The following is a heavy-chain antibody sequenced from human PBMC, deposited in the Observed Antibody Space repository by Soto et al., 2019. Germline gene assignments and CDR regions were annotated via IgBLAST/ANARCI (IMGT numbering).Heavy chain of an antibody. Sequence: ASVKVSCKASGYTFTSYYMHWVRQAPGQGLEWMGIINPSGHSTNYAQKLQDRVTMTRDTSTSTVYMELSSLRSDDTAVYYCARGGTVTSPYYFDYWGPGTLVTVSS. D-gene: IGHD4-4*01. CDR3: ARGGTVTSPYYFDY. V-gene: IGHV1-46*01. CDR1: GYTFTSYY. CDR2: INPSGHST. J-gene: IGHJ4*02.